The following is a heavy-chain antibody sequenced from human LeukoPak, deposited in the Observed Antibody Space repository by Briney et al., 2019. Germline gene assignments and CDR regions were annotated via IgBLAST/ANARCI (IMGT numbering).Heavy chain of an antibody. CDR2: IYSGGST. CDR1: GFTVSSNY. D-gene: IGHD6-19*01. V-gene: IGHV3-53*05. Sequence: GGSLRLSCAASGFTVSSNYMSWVRQAPGKGLEWVSVIYSGGSTYYAESVKGRFTISRDNSKNTLYLQMNSLRAEDTAVYYCARSLYGSGWYHYFDYWGQGTLVTVSS. CDR3: ARSLYGSGWYHYFDY. J-gene: IGHJ4*02.